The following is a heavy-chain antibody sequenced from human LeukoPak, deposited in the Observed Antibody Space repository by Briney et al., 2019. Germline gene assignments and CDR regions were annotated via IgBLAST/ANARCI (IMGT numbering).Heavy chain of an antibody. CDR2: IWYDGSNK. V-gene: IGHV3-33*01. CDR3: AANFDY. CDR1: RFTFSNYG. Sequence: GGSLRLSCAASRFTFSNYGMHWVRQAPGKGLEWVAVIWYDGSNKYYIDSVKGRFTISRDNSKNTLYLQMNSLRAEDTAVYYCAANFDYWGQGTLVTVSS. J-gene: IGHJ4*02.